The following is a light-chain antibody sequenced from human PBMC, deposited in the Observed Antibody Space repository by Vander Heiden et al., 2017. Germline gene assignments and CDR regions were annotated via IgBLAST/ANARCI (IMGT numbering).Light chain of an antibody. V-gene: IGKV3-20*01. CDR1: ESIYSNY. Sequence: EIVLTQSPGSLSLSPGERVTLSCRASESIYSNYLAWYQQKPGQAPRLLIHAASSRATGIPDRFSGSGSGTDFTLTISRLEPEDFAVYYCQQYGDSPPYTFGQGTKLEIK. CDR2: AAS. CDR3: QQYGDSPPYT. J-gene: IGKJ2*01.